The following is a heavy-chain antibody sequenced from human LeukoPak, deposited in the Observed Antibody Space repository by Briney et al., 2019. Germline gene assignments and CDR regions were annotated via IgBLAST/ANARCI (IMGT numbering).Heavy chain of an antibody. Sequence: ASVKVSCKASGYTFTNFRISWVRQAPGQGLEWMAWISAYNGYTHYTQKLQGRVTMTTDTSTSTAYMELRSLRSDDTAVYYCARSGHRRYYYASGPDYWGQGTRVTVSS. CDR2: ISAYNGYT. CDR1: GYTFTNFR. J-gene: IGHJ4*02. CDR3: ARSGHRRYYYASGPDY. D-gene: IGHD3-10*01. V-gene: IGHV1-18*01.